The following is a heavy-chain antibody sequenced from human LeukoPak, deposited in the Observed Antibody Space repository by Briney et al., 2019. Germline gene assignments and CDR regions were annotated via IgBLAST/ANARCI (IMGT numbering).Heavy chain of an antibody. CDR3: ATLVTAVTTTQFDY. CDR2: ISFDGSTK. Sequence: PGGSLRLSCAASGLTFNTYTMHWVRQAPGRGLEWLAVISFDGSTKYYADSVRGRFAISRDNSKNTLFLQMNNLRAEDTALYYFATLVTAVTTTQFDYWGQGALVTVSS. D-gene: IGHD4-11*01. CDR1: GLTFNTYT. J-gene: IGHJ4*02. V-gene: IGHV3-30*09.